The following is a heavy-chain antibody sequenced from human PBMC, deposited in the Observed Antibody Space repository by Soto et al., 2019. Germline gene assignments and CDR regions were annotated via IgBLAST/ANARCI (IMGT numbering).Heavy chain of an antibody. CDR3: ASRRGYYYDSSGSLDAFDI. J-gene: IGHJ3*02. D-gene: IGHD3-22*01. Sequence: GESLKISCNGSGYSFTIYWIGWVRQMPGKGLEWMGIIYPGDSDTRYSPSFQGQVTISADKSISTAYLQWSSLKASDTAMYYCASRRGYYYDSSGSLDAFDIWGQGTMVTVSS. V-gene: IGHV5-51*01. CDR1: GYSFTIYW. CDR2: IYPGDSDT.